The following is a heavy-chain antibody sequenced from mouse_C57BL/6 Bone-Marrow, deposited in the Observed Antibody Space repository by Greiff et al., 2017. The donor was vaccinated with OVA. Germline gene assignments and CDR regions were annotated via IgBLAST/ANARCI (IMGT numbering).Heavy chain of an antibody. D-gene: IGHD1-1*01. Sequence: EVQLVESGPGLVKPSQSLSLTCSVTGYSITSGYYWNWIRQFPGNKLEWMGYISYDGSNNYNPSLKNRISITRDTSKNQFFLKLNSVTTEDTATYYCARSGGYYGSSHWYFDVWGTGTTVTVSS. CDR1: GYSITSGYY. CDR2: ISYDGSN. J-gene: IGHJ1*03. CDR3: ARSGGYYGSSHWYFDV. V-gene: IGHV3-6*01.